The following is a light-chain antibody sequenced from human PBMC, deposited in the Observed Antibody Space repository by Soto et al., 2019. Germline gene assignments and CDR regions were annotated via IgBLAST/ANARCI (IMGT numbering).Light chain of an antibody. CDR3: CSYAGSSTLV. CDR1: RSDVGSYDL. CDR2: EGS. V-gene: IGLV2-23*01. J-gene: IGLJ2*01. Sequence: QSVLTQPASVSGSPGQSITISCTGTRSDVGSYDLVSWYQQHPDKGPKLLIFEGSKRPSGVSNRFSASKAGFTASLTISGLQPEDEADYYCCSYAGSSTLVFGGGTKVTVL.